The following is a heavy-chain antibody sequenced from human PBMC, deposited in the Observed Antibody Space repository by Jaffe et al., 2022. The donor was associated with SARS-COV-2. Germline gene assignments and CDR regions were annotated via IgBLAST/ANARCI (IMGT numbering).Heavy chain of an antibody. CDR1: GFTFSSYG. D-gene: IGHD3-9*01. V-gene: IGHV3-30*18. Sequence: QVQLVESGGGVVQPGRSLRLSCAASGFTFSSYGMHWVRQAPGKGLEWVAVISYDGSNKYYADSVKGRFTISRDNSKNTLYLQMNSLRAEDTAVYYCAKDPDILNYGMDVWGQGTTVTVSS. CDR3: AKDPDILNYGMDV. J-gene: IGHJ6*02. CDR2: ISYDGSNK.